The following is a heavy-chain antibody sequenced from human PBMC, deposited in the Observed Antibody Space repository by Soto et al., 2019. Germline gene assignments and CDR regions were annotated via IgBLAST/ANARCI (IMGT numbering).Heavy chain of an antibody. V-gene: IGHV3-53*02. Sequence: EVQLVETGGGLIQPGGSLRLSCAASGFTVSSNYMSWVRQAPGKGLEWVSVIYSGGSTYYADSVKGRFTISRDNSKNTLYLQMNSRRAEDTAVYYCARGRGPYYYYGMDVWGQGTTVTVSS. CDR1: GFTVSSNY. D-gene: IGHD3-10*01. J-gene: IGHJ6*02. CDR3: ARGRGPYYYYGMDV. CDR2: IYSGGST.